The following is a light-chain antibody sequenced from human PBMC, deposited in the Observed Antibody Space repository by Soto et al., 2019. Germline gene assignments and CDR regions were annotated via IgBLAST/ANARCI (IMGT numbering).Light chain of an antibody. CDR3: QQLTDWPPQWT. V-gene: IGKV3-11*01. CDR1: QSISSY. J-gene: IGKJ1*01. Sequence: LDTVSLPNRESATLSCGAIQSISSYLAWYQQKPGQAPRLLIYDASSRATGIPARFSGSGSGTDFTLTISSLEPEDFAVYYCQQLTDWPPQWTFGQRSIVDVK. CDR2: DAS.